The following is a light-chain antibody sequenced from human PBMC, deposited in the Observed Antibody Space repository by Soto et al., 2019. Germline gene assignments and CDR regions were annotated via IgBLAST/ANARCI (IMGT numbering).Light chain of an antibody. CDR1: TGAVTNGHY. V-gene: IGLV7-46*01. CDR3: LLSYSGSRV. Sequence: QAVVTQEPSLTVSPGGTVILTCGSSTGAVTNGHYPYWFQQKPGHAPMTLIYDTNNKNSWTPARFSGSLLGGKAALTLSGPQPEDEAEYYCLLSYSGSRVFGGGTKLTVL. J-gene: IGLJ2*01. CDR2: DTN.